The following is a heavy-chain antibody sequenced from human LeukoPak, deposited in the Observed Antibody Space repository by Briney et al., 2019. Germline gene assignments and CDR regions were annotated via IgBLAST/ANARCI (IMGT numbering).Heavy chain of an antibody. J-gene: IGHJ4*02. CDR1: GFTFSSYW. D-gene: IGHD1-20*01. CDR3: AKKMSITAASQVDY. CDR2: INSDGSST. V-gene: IGHV3-74*01. Sequence: GGSLRLSCAGSGFTFSSYWMHWVRQAPGKGLVWVSRINSDGSSTSYADSVKGRFTISRDNAKNTLYLQMNSLRAEDTAVYYCAKKMSITAASQVDYWGQGTLVTVSS.